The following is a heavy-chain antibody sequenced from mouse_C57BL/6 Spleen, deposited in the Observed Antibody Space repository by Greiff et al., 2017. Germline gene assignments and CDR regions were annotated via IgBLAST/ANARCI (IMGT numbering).Heavy chain of an antibody. CDR1: GFTFSDYG. V-gene: IGHV5-17*01. J-gene: IGHJ2*01. CDR2: ISSGSSTI. D-gene: IGHD4-1*01. CDR3: ARSNWDY. Sequence: EVQVVESGGGLVKPGGSLKLSCAASGFTFSDYGMHWVRQAPEKGLECVAYISSGSSTIYYADSVKGRFTISRDKAKNTLYLQMTSLRSEDTAMYYCARSNWDYWGQGTTLTVSS.